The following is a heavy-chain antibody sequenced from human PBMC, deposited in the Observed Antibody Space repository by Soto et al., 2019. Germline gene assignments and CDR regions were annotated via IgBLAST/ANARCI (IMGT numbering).Heavy chain of an antibody. J-gene: IGHJ6*02. CDR2: SSAYNGNT. V-gene: IGHV1-18*01. CDR1: GYTFTSYG. CDR3: ARDSTPGAAIFGVVIIRNYYYYGMDV. D-gene: IGHD3-3*01. Sequence: GASVKVSCKASGYTFTSYGISWVRQAPGQGLEWMGWSSAYNGNTNYAQKLQGRVTMTTDTTTSTAYMELRSLRSDDTAVYYCARDSTPGAAIFGVVIIRNYYYYGMDVWGQGTTVTVSS.